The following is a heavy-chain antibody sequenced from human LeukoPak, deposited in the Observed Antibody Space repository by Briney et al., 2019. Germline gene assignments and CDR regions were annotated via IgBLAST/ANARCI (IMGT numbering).Heavy chain of an antibody. CDR2: IKSKTDGGTT. J-gene: IGHJ4*02. CDR3: SGGYSGYEG. V-gene: IGHV3-15*01. CDR1: GLTFSNAW. Sequence: GGSLRLSCAASGLTFSNAWMHWVRQAPGKGLEWVGRIKSKTDGGTTDYAAPVKGRFTLSRDDSKNMVYLQMNSLKTVDTALYYCSGGYSGYEGWGQGTLVTVSS. D-gene: IGHD5-12*01.